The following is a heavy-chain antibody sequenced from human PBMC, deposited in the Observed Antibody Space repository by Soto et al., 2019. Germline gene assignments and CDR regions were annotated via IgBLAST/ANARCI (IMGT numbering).Heavy chain of an antibody. D-gene: IGHD3-10*01. J-gene: IGHJ4*02. Sequence: GGSLRLSCAASGFTLSSYEMNWVRRAPGKGLEWVSYISSSGSTIYYADSVKGRFTISRDNAKNSLYLQMNSLRAEDTAVYYCARDPTYYYGSGSPLFDYWGQGTLVTVSS. CDR2: ISSSGSTI. V-gene: IGHV3-48*03. CDR1: GFTLSSYE. CDR3: ARDPTYYYGSGSPLFDY.